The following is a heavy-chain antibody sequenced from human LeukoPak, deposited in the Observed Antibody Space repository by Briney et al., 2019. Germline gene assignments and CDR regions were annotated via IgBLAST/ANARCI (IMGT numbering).Heavy chain of an antibody. CDR2: ISSSSSST. CDR1: GLTFSDYY. CDR3: ARVPGKYAFDI. D-gene: IGHD3-10*01. J-gene: IGHJ3*02. Sequence: GGSLRLSCAASGLTFSDYYMSWIRQAPGKGLEWVAYISSSSSSTNYADSVKGRFTISRDNAKNSLYLQMNSLGAEDTAVYYCARVPGKYAFDIWGQGTMVTVSA. V-gene: IGHV3-11*05.